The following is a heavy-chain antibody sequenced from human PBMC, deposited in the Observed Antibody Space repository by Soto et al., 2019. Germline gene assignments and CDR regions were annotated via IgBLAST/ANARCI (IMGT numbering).Heavy chain of an antibody. CDR2: IYYSGST. CDR1: GGSISSGGYY. CDR3: ARGPNIAVAGSGY. V-gene: IGHV4-31*03. Sequence: SETLSLTCTVSGGSISSGGYYWSWIRQHPGKGLEWIGYIYYSGSTYYNPSLKSRVTISVDTSKNQFSLKLSSVTAADTAVYYCARGPNIAVAGSGYWGQGTLVTVSS. D-gene: IGHD6-19*01. J-gene: IGHJ4*02.